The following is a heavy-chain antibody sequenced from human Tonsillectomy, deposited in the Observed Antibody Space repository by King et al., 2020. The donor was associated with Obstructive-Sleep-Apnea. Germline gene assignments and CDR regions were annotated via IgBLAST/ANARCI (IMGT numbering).Heavy chain of an antibody. V-gene: IGHV4-59*01. CDR2: IYYSGST. CDR1: GGSISSYY. CDR3: ARDLATTGAFYGMDV. D-gene: IGHD1-1*01. J-gene: IGHJ6*02. Sequence: VQLQESGPGLVKPSETLSLTCTVSGGSISSYYWSWIRQPPGKGLEWMGYIYYSGSTKYNPSLKSRVTISVDTSKNQFSLKLSSVTAADTAVYYCARDLATTGAFYGMDVWGQGTTVTVSS.